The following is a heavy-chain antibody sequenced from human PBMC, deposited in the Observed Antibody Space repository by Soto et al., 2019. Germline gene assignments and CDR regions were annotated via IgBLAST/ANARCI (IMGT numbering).Heavy chain of an antibody. V-gene: IGHV1-18*01. Sequence: QVQLVQSAAEVKKPGASVKVTCKASGYTFIRYGITWVRQAPGQGLEWVGWISPYNDYTEYAQKFHGRVTMTTDTSSRTVTMALRGLRSDDPAVYYCARGGDYDNFWKTLNDDGLDVW. CDR2: ISPYNDYT. CDR3: ARGGDYDNFWKTLNDDGLDV. D-gene: IGHD3-16*01. J-gene: IGHJ6*01. CDR1: GYTFIRYG.